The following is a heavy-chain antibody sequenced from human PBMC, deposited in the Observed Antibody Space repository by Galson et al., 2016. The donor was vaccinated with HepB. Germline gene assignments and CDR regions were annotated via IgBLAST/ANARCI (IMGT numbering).Heavy chain of an antibody. CDR3: ARGEAGVGVPVRNWFDV. CDR2: IYANGNA. D-gene: IGHD3-3*01. Sequence: TLSLTCTVSGGYIRNSDYFWTWIRQPARKQPEWIGRIYANGNANYESSLKSRVSITVDTANNQFSLNVWPVSAADTAVYYCARGEAGVGVPVRNWFDVWGRGLLVTVSS. J-gene: IGHJ5*02. CDR1: GGYIRNSDYF. V-gene: IGHV4-61*02.